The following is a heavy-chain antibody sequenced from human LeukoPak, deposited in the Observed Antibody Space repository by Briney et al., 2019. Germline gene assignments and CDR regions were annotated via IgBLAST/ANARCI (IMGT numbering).Heavy chain of an antibody. CDR1: GFTFSDYY. Sequence: GGSLRLSCAASGFTFSDYYMSWIRQAPGKGLEWVSYISSSGSTIYYADTVKGRFTISRDNAKNSLYLQMNSLRAEDTAVYYCARRGSWGEPRPFDYWGQGSLVTVSS. CDR2: ISSSGSTI. D-gene: IGHD3-16*01. CDR3: ARRGSWGEPRPFDY. J-gene: IGHJ4*02. V-gene: IGHV3-11*04.